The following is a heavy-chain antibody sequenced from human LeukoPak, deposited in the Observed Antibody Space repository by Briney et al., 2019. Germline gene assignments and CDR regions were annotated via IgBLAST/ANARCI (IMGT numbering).Heavy chain of an antibody. Sequence: PSQTLSLTCAISGDSVSSNSAAWNWIRQSPSRGLEWLGRTYYRSKWYNDYAVSVKSRITISPDTSKNQFSLQLNSVTPEDTAVYYCARADYYGSGSYSNFDYWGQGTLVTVSS. V-gene: IGHV6-1*01. CDR1: GDSVSSNSAA. J-gene: IGHJ4*02. D-gene: IGHD3-10*01. CDR3: ARADYYGSGSYSNFDY. CDR2: TYYRSKWYN.